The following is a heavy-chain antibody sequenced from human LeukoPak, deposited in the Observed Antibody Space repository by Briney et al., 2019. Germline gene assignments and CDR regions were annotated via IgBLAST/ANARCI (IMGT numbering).Heavy chain of an antibody. D-gene: IGHD6-19*01. V-gene: IGHV4-34*01. Sequence: SETLSLTCAVYGGSFSGYYWSWIRQPPGKGLEWIGEINHSGSTNYNPSLRSRVTVSVHTSKNQLSLKLSSVTAADTAVYYCARQWLVSPLFDYWGQGTLVTVTS. CDR2: INHSGST. J-gene: IGHJ4*02. CDR1: GGSFSGYY. CDR3: ARQWLVSPLFDY.